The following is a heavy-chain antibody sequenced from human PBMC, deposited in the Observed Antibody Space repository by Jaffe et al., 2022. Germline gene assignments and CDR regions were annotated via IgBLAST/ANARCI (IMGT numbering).Heavy chain of an antibody. CDR2: IYWNDDK. D-gene: IGHD5-12*01. CDR3: AHVTSGYSGYDPSYYMDV. CDR1: GFSLSTSGVG. J-gene: IGHJ6*03. Sequence: QITLKESGPTLVKPTQTLTLTCTFSGFSLSTSGVGVGWIRQPPGKALEWLALIYWNDDKRYSPSLKSRLTITKDTSKNQVVLTMTNMDPVDTATYYCAHVTSGYSGYDPSYYMDVWGKGTTVTVSS. V-gene: IGHV2-5*01.